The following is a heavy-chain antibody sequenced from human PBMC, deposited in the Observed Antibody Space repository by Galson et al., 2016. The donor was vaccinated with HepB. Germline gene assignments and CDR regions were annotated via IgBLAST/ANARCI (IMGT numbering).Heavy chain of an antibody. CDR1: GFSFSDYY. Sequence: SLRLPCAASGFSFSDYYMSWIRQAPEKGLEWVSYISGNSSYIDYADSLRGRFTISRDNAKNSLYLQMSSLRDEDTAVYYCASEIRIMTVRGSKRSNGTDIWGQGTTVTVSS. D-gene: IGHD3-10*01. CDR3: ASEIRIMTVRGSKRSNGTDI. J-gene: IGHJ6*02. CDR2: ISGNSSYI. V-gene: IGHV3-11*06.